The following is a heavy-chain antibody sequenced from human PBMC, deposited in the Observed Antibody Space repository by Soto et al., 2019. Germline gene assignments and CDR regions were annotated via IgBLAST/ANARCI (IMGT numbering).Heavy chain of an antibody. CDR3: ARSHSSSWPPYDLDY. D-gene: IGHD6-13*01. Sequence: ASVKVSCKASGYTFTSYAMHWVRQAPGQRLEWMGWMNPNSGNTSYAQKFQGRATMTRNTSISTAYMELSSLRSEDTAVYYCARSHSSSWPPYDLDYWGQGTLVTVSS. CDR1: GYTFTSYA. CDR2: MNPNSGNT. J-gene: IGHJ4*02. V-gene: IGHV1-8*02.